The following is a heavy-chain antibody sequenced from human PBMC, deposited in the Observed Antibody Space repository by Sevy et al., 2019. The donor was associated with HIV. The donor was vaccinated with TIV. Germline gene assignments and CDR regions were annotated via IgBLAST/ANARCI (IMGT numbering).Heavy chain of an antibody. J-gene: IGHJ1*01. D-gene: IGHD1-1*01. Sequence: GGSLRLSCAPSGFTFNRYSMHWVRQAPGKGLEWVATISFDATNKHYADSVKGRFTISRDNFQNSLFLQMDSLRPEDTAVYYCALERLSSDVAEYFQNWGQGTLVTVSS. CDR3: ALERLSSDVAEYFQN. CDR1: GFTFNRYS. V-gene: IGHV3-30-3*01. CDR2: ISFDATNK.